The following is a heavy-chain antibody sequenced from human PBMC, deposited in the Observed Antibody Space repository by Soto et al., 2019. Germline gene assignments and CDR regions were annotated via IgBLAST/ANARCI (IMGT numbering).Heavy chain of an antibody. Sequence: QVQLQQSGPGLVRPSQTLLLTCAISGDSVSSNSAAWNWIRQSPSRGLEWLGRTYYRSQWYSDYAVSVKSRITITPDTSKNQFALQLNSVTPEDTAVYYCARVSDSGYDERRGYYFYYMDVWGKGTTVTVSS. CDR2: TYYRSQWYS. J-gene: IGHJ6*03. V-gene: IGHV6-1*01. CDR1: GDSVSSNSAA. CDR3: ARVSDSGYDERRGYYFYYMDV. D-gene: IGHD5-12*01.